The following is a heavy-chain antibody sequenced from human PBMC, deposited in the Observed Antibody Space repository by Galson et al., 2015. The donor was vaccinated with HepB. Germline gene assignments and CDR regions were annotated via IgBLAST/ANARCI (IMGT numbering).Heavy chain of an antibody. CDR2: ISYDGSNK. CDR3: ARGDHSSGWYGWELLDYYYGMDV. D-gene: IGHD6-19*01. Sequence: SLRLSCAASGFTFSSYATHWVRQAPGKGLEWVAVISYDGSNKYYADSVKGRFTISRDNSKNTLYLQMNSLRAEDTAVYYCARGDHSSGWYGWELLDYYYGMDVWGQGTTVTVSS. V-gene: IGHV3-30-3*01. J-gene: IGHJ6*02. CDR1: GFTFSSYA.